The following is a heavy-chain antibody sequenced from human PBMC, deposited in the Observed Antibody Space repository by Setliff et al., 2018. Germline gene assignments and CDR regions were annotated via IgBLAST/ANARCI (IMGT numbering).Heavy chain of an antibody. J-gene: IGHJ4*02. Sequence: SETLSLTCTVSGGSMIGGHYYWSWIRQLPGKGLEWIAYIYYSGNTYYNPSLKSRVTISVDTSKNQFSLKINSVTAADTAVYYCARSLGSGSYYNSRPFYSDYWGQGTLVTVSS. CDR1: GGSMIGGHYY. CDR2: IYYSGNT. D-gene: IGHD3-10*01. CDR3: ARSLGSGSYYNSRPFYSDY. V-gene: IGHV4-30-4*08.